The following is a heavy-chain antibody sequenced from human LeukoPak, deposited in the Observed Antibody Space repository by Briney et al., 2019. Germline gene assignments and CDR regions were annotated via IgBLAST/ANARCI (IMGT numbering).Heavy chain of an antibody. V-gene: IGHV1-2*02. CDR3: ARGYCSSTSCSLPFIL. CDR2: INPNSGGT. Sequence: GASVKVSCKASGYTFTGYYMHWVRQAPGQGLEWMGWINPNSGGTNYAQKFQGRVTMTRDTSISTAYMELSRLRSDDTAVYYCARGYCSSTSCSLPFILWGQGTLVTVSS. J-gene: IGHJ4*02. D-gene: IGHD2-2*01. CDR1: GYTFTGYY.